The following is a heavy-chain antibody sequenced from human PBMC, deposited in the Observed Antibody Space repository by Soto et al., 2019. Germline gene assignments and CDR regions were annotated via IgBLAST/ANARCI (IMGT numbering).Heavy chain of an antibody. V-gene: IGHV2-5*02. CDR1: GFSLSTSGVG. CDR2: IYWDDDK. CDR3: AHRRNYGDYAPPFDY. J-gene: IGHJ4*02. Sequence: QITLKESGPTLVKPTQTLTLTCTFSGFSLSTSGVGVGWIRQPPGKALEWLALIYWDDDKRYSPSLKSRLTIXRDXSXRQVVLTMTNMDPVDTATYYCAHRRNYGDYAPPFDYWGQGTLVTVSS. D-gene: IGHD4-17*01.